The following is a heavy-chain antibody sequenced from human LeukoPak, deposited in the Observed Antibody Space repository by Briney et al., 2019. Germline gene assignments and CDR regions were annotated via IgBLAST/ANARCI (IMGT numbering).Heavy chain of an antibody. J-gene: IGHJ4*02. D-gene: IGHD6-13*01. CDR1: GFTFDDYT. Sequence: TGGSLRLSCAASGFTFDDYTMHWVRQAPGKGLEWVSLISWDDDSTYYADSVKGRFTISRDNSKNSLYLQMNSLRTEDTALYYCAKGDSSSWYNFDYWGQGTLLTVSS. CDR2: ISWDDDST. V-gene: IGHV3-43*01. CDR3: AKGDSSSWYNFDY.